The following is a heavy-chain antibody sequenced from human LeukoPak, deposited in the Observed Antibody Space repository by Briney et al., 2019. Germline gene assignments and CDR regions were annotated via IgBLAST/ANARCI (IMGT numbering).Heavy chain of an antibody. CDR1: GCTFSSYW. J-gene: IGHJ3*02. Sequence: GGSLRLSCVGSGCTFSSYWMTWVRQAPGKGLEWVANINQDGSEKYCVESVKGRFTISRDNAKNSVYLQMNSLRAEDTAVYYCARAGTLWFGESLFDMWGQGTKVIVSS. D-gene: IGHD3-10*01. V-gene: IGHV3-7*05. CDR2: INQDGSEK. CDR3: ARAGTLWFGESLFDM.